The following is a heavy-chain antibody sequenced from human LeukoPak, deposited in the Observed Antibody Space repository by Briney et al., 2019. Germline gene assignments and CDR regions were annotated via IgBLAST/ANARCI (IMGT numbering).Heavy chain of an antibody. J-gene: IGHJ1*01. D-gene: IGHD2-2*01. CDR2: INPSGGST. CDR3: AREGSPPIVVVPVAGVEYFQH. V-gene: IGHV1-46*01. CDR1: GYTFTSYY. Sequence: ASVKVSCKASGYTFTSYYMHWVRQAPGQGLEWMGIINPSGGSTSYAQKFQGRVTMTRDTSTSTVYMELSSLRSEDTAVYYCAREGSPPIVVVPVAGVEYFQHWGQGTLVTVSS.